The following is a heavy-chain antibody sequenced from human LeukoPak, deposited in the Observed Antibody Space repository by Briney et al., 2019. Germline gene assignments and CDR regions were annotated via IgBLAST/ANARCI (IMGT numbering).Heavy chain of an antibody. Sequence: QPGGSLRLSCAASGFTFSSYSMNWVRQAPGKGLEWVSYISSSSSTIYYADSVKGRFTISRDNAKNSLYLQMNSLRAEDTAVYYCARDMQDIVVVPAAPAFDYWGQGTLVTVSS. CDR2: ISSSSSTI. D-gene: IGHD2-2*01. J-gene: IGHJ4*02. CDR3: ARDMQDIVVVPAAPAFDY. CDR1: GFTFSSYS. V-gene: IGHV3-48*04.